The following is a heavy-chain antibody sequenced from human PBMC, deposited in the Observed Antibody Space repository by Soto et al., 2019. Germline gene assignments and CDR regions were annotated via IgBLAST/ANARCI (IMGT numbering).Heavy chain of an antibody. CDR3: ARPYCSGGSCYRDAFDI. CDR1: GYSFTSYW. J-gene: IGHJ3*02. CDR2: IDPSDSYT. D-gene: IGHD2-15*01. V-gene: IGHV5-10-1*01. Sequence: RGESLKISCKGSGYSFTSYWISWVRQMPGKGLEWMGRIDPSDSYTNYSPSFQGHVTISADKSISTAYLQWSSLKASDTAMYYCARPYCSGGSCYRDAFDIWGQGTMVTVSS.